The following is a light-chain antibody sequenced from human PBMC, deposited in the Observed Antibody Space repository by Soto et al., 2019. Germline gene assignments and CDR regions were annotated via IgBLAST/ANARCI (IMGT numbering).Light chain of an antibody. CDR3: QSYDATNQV. CDR2: EDN. V-gene: IGLV6-57*01. J-gene: IGLJ3*02. Sequence: NFMLTQPHSWSESPGKTVIISCTRSRGSIASNYVQWYQQRPGSSPTTVIYEDNQRPSGVPDRFSGSIDSSSNSASLTISGLETEDEADYYCQSYDATNQVFGGGTKLTVL. CDR1: RGSIASNY.